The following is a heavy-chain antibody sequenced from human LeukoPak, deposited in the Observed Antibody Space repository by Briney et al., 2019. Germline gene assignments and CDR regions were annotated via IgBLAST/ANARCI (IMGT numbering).Heavy chain of an antibody. J-gene: IGHJ5*02. Sequence: ASVKVSCKASGGTFSSYAISWVRQAPGQGLEWMGGIIPIFGTANYAQKFQGRVTITTDESTGTAYMELSSLRSEDTAVYYCARDHRFAARETLPVWFDPWGQGTLVTVSS. CDR2: IIPIFGTA. CDR3: ARDHRFAARETLPVWFDP. D-gene: IGHD3-3*01. CDR1: GGTFSSYA. V-gene: IGHV1-69*05.